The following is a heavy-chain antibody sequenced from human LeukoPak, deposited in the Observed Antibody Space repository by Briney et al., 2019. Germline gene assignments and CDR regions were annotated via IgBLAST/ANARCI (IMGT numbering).Heavy chain of an antibody. CDR2: IYYSGST. V-gene: IGHV4-39*01. Sequence: SETLSLTCTVSGGSISSSSYYWGWIRQPPGKGLEWIGSIYYSGSTYYNPSLKSRVTISVDTSQNQFSLKLSSVTAADTAVYYCARQDYYDSSGEGFDYWGQGTLVTVSS. J-gene: IGHJ4*02. D-gene: IGHD3-22*01. CDR1: GGSISSSSYY. CDR3: ARQDYYDSSGEGFDY.